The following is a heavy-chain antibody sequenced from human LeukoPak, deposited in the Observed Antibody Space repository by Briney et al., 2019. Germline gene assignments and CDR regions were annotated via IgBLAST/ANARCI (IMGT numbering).Heavy chain of an antibody. J-gene: IGHJ3*01. CDR1: GFTFSNAW. CDR2: ISGSGSPI. Sequence: PGGSLRLSCAASGFTFSNAWMSWVRQAPGKGLEWVSYISGSGSPIYYADSVKGRFTISRDNAKNSLYLQMNSLRAEDTAVYYCARIRSEAFDLWGQGTMVTVSS. CDR3: ARIRSEAFDL. V-gene: IGHV3-11*04.